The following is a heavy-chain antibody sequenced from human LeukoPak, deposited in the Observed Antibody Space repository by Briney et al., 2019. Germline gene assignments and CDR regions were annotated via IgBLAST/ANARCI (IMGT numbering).Heavy chain of an antibody. J-gene: IGHJ4*02. D-gene: IGHD3-16*01. V-gene: IGHV3-21*04. Sequence: PGGSLRLSCAASGFTFSSYSMNWVRQAPGKGLEWVSSITSSGRYIYYADSVKGRFTISRDNSENTVFLQMNSLRAEDSAVYYCAKDYAVGSIDYWGQGTLVTVSS. CDR1: GFTFSSYS. CDR2: ITSSGRYI. CDR3: AKDYAVGSIDY.